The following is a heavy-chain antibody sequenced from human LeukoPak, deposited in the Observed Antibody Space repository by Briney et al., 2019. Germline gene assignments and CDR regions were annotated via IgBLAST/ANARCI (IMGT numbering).Heavy chain of an antibody. CDR3: IRDFRSADL. V-gene: IGHV3-74*01. CDR2: IYVDGRTT. J-gene: IGHJ5*02. CDR1: GFTFSNYW. Sequence: GGSLRLSCVASGFTFSNYWMHWVRQPTGKGLVWVSRIYVDGRTTNYADSVKGRFTISRDNAKNTVYLEMNSLSVEDTATYYCIRDFRSADLWGQGTLVTVTS.